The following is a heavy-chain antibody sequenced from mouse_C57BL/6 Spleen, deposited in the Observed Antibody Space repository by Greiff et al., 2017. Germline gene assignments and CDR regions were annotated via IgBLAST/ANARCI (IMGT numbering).Heavy chain of an antibody. Sequence: QVQLKQSGAELARPGASVKLSCKASGYTFTSYGISWVKQRTGQGLEWIGEIYPRSGNTYYNEKFKGKATLTADKSSSTAYMELRSLTSEDSAVYFCASGITTVVAVSPWYFDVWGTGTTVTVSS. V-gene: IGHV1-81*01. CDR1: GYTFTSYG. CDR2: IYPRSGNT. CDR3: ASGITTVVAVSPWYFDV. J-gene: IGHJ1*03. D-gene: IGHD1-1*01.